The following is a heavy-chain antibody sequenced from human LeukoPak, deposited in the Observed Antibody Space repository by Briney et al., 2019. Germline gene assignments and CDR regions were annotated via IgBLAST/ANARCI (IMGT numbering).Heavy chain of an antibody. CDR3: ARDYSYDFWSGSYYDAFDI. D-gene: IGHD3-3*01. Sequence: GSLRLSCAASGFTFSSYWMSWVRQAPGKGLEWVANIKQDGSEKYYVDSVKGRFTISRDNAKNSLYLQMNSLRAEDTAVYYCARDYSYDFWSGSYYDAFDIWGQGTMVTVSS. V-gene: IGHV3-7*01. CDR2: IKQDGSEK. J-gene: IGHJ3*02. CDR1: GFTFSSYW.